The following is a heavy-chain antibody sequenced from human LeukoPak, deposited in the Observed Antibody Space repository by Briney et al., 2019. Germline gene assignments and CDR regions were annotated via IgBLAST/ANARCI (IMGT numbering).Heavy chain of an antibody. D-gene: IGHD6-25*01. V-gene: IGHV3-74*01. CDR2: INTDGTIT. CDR1: GFTFSSWW. CDR3: IRVAAYYFDQ. Sequence: GGSLRLSCAASGFTFSSWWMYWVRQVPGEGLVWVSRINTDGTITTYADSVKGRFTIPRDNAKSTLYLQMNNLRAEDTAVYYCIRVAAYYFDQWGQGTLVTVSS. J-gene: IGHJ4*02.